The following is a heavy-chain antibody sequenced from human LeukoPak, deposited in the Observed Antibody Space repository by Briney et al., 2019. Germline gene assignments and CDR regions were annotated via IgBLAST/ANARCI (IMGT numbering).Heavy chain of an antibody. D-gene: IGHD3-10*01. CDR1: GFTFSSYE. CDR2: VSSSGSTI. J-gene: IGHJ4*02. CDR3: ARELPYYYGSGSSDGNY. Sequence: GGSLRLSCAASGFTFSSYEMNWVRQAPGKGLEWVSYVSSSGSTIYYADSVKGRFTISRDNAKNSLYLQMNSLRAEDTAVYYCARELPYYYGSGSSDGNYWGQGTLVTVSS. V-gene: IGHV3-48*03.